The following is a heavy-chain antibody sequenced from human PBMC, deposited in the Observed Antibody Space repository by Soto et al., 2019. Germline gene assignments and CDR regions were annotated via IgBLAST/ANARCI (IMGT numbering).Heavy chain of an antibody. CDR2: ISYDGSNK. CDR3: AVHCSSIAARYWFDS. V-gene: IGHV3-30-3*01. Sequence: PGGSLRLSCAASGFTFSSYAMHWVRQAPGKGLEWVAVISYDGSNKYYADSVKGRFTISRDNSKNTLYLQMNSLRAEDTAVYYCAVHCSSIAARYWFDSWGQGTLVTVSS. CDR1: GFTFSSYA. D-gene: IGHD6-6*01. J-gene: IGHJ5*01.